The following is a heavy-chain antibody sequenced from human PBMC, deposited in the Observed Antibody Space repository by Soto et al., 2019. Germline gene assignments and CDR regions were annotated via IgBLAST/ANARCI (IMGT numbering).Heavy chain of an antibody. J-gene: IGHJ6*03. V-gene: IGHV4-39*01. D-gene: IGHD3-9*01. CDR1: GGSISSSSYY. CDR2: IYYSGST. CDR3: ARPVLRYFDWLLLDPPRAPMDV. Sequence: SETLSLTCTVSGGSISSSSYYWGWISQPPGKGLEWIGSIYYSGSTYYNPSLKSRVTISVDTSKNQFSLKLSSVTAADTAVYYCARPVLRYFDWLLLDPPRAPMDVWGKGTTVTV.